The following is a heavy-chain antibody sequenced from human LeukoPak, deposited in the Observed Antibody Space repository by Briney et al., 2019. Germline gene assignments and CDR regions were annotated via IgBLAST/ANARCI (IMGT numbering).Heavy chain of an antibody. V-gene: IGHV1-2*06. Sequence: GASVKVSCKASGYTFTSYDINWVRQATGQGLERMGRINPNSGGTNYAQKFQGRVTMTRDTSVSTAYMELSRLRSDDTAVYYCAREYDSSGYYYLNWFDPWGQGTLVTVSS. CDR2: INPNSGGT. CDR1: GYTFTSYD. CDR3: AREYDSSGYYYLNWFDP. J-gene: IGHJ5*02. D-gene: IGHD3-22*01.